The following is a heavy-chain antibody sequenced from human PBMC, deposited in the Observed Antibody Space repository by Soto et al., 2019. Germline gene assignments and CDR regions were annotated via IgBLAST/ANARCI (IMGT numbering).Heavy chain of an antibody. V-gene: IGHV3-30-3*01. CDR3: ARDSDYDFWVGVRDAFDI. Sequence: GGSLRLSCAASGFTFSSYAMHWVRQAPGEGLEWVAVISYDGSNKYYADSVKGRFTISRDNSKNTLYLQMNSLRAEDTAVYYCARDSDYDFWVGVRDAFDIWGQGTMVTVSS. CDR1: GFTFSSYA. CDR2: ISYDGSNK. J-gene: IGHJ3*02. D-gene: IGHD3-3*01.